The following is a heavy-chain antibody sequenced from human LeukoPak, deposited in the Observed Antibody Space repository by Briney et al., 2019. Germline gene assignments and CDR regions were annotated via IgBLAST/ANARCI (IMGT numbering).Heavy chain of an antibody. CDR3: AKDLGIPSSVSPDWGMDV. Sequence: ASVKVSCKASGYTFTDYYIHWVRQAPGQGLEWMGWTNPNSGGTQYAQKFQGRVTMTRDTSISTAYMELSSLRSDGTAVYYCAKDLGIPSSVSPDWGMDVWGQGTTVTVSS. CDR2: TNPNSGGT. V-gene: IGHV1-2*02. D-gene: IGHD5-18*01. J-gene: IGHJ6*02. CDR1: GYTFTDYY.